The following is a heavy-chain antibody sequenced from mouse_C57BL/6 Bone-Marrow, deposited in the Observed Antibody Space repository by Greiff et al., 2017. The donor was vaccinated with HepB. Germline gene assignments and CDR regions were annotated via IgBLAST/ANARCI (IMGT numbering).Heavy chain of an antibody. V-gene: IGHV1-9*01. CDR1: GYTFTGYW. Sequence: QVQLQQSGAELLKPGASVKLSCKATGYTFTGYWIEWVKQRPGQGLEWIGEILPGSGSTNYNEKFKGKATFTAVTSSNTAYMQLSRLTTEDAAIYYCARSYVAWFAYWGQGTLVTVSA. J-gene: IGHJ3*01. CDR2: ILPGSGST. CDR3: ARSYVAWFAY.